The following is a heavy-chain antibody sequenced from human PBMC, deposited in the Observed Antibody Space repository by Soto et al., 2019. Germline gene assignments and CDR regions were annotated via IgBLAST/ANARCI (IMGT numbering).Heavy chain of an antibody. J-gene: IGHJ5*02. Sequence: GGSLRLSCAASGFTFSSYWMSWVRQAPGKGLEWVANIKQDGSEKYYVDSVKGRFTISRDNAKNSLYLQMNSLRAEDTAVYYCARDLWFGELLDHNWFDPWGQGTLVTVSS. D-gene: IGHD3-10*01. CDR1: GFTFSSYW. V-gene: IGHV3-7*01. CDR3: ARDLWFGELLDHNWFDP. CDR2: IKQDGSEK.